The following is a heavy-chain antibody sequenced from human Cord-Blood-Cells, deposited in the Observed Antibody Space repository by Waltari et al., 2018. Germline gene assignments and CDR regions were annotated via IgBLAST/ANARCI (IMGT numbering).Heavy chain of an antibody. D-gene: IGHD5-12*01. CDR3: ASRSSYDPNAFDI. Sequence: QVQLVESGGGVVQPGRSLRRSCAASGFTFSSYGMHWVRQATGKGLEWVTVIWYDGSNKNYADSVKGRFTISRDNSKNTLYLQMNSLRAEDTAVYYCASRSSYDPNAFDIWGQGTMVTVSS. CDR1: GFTFSSYG. V-gene: IGHV3-33*01. CDR2: IWYDGSNK. J-gene: IGHJ3*02.